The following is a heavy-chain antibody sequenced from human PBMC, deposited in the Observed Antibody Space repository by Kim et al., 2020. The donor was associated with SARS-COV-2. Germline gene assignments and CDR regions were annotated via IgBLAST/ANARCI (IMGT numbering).Heavy chain of an antibody. CDR1: GYTFANYW. V-gene: IGHV5-51*01. D-gene: IGHD4-17*01. Sequence: GESLKISCKGSGYTFANYWIGWVRQMPGKGLEWMGLIYPGDSDSSYNPSFQGQVTIPADKSSNTAYLQWSSLKASDTAIYYCVRRDGVSTSHAGFDPWGQGTLVTVSS. CDR2: IYPGDSDS. CDR3: VRRDGVSTSHAGFDP. J-gene: IGHJ5*02.